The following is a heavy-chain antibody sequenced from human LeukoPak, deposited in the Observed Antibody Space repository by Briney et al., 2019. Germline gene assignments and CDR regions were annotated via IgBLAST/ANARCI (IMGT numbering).Heavy chain of an antibody. CDR3: STSPSFGSSWYQFNY. V-gene: IGHV3-23*01. D-gene: IGHD6-13*01. J-gene: IGHJ4*02. Sequence: TGGSLRLSCAASGFTFSSYAMSWARQAPGRGLEWVSAISGRDGRTYYTDSVKGRFTISRDNSRDTLYLQVNSLRAEDTAVYYCSTSPSFGSSWYQFNYWGQGTLVTVSS. CDR1: GFTFSSYA. CDR2: ISGRDGRT.